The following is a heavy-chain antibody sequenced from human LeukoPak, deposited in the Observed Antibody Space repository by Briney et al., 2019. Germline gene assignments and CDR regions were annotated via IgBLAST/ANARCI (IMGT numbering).Heavy chain of an antibody. J-gene: IGHJ4*02. V-gene: IGHV3-23*01. CDR1: GFTFSSYA. Sequence: GGSLRLSCAASGFTFSSYAMSWVRQAPGKGLEWVSAISGSGGSTYYADSVKGRFTISRDNSKNTLYLQMNSLRAEDTAVYYCAKAGYDSSGYYADYWGQGTLVTVSS. D-gene: IGHD3-22*01. CDR3: AKAGYDSSGYYADY. CDR2: ISGSGGST.